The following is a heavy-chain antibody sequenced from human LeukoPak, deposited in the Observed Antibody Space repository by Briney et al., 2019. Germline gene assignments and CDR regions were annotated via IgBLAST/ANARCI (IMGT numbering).Heavy chain of an antibody. CDR2: ISAYNGNT. V-gene: IGHV1-18*01. CDR3: AREAPRWELLPPDY. D-gene: IGHD1-26*01. J-gene: IGHJ4*02. Sequence: WISAYNGNTNYAQKLQGRVTMTTDTSTSTAYMELRSLRSDDTAVYYCAREAPRWELLPPDYWGQGTLVTVSS.